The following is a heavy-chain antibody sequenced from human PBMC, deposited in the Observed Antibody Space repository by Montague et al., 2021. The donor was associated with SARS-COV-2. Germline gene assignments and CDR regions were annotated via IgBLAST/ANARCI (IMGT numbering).Heavy chain of an antibody. CDR3: ARGMIRGVTTPFDY. CDR1: GGSISSYY. CDR2: IFHSGIT. J-gene: IGHJ4*02. V-gene: IGHV4-59*08. D-gene: IGHD3-10*01. Sequence: SETLSLTCSVSGGSISSYYWSWIRQSPGKGLEWIGYIFHSGITDYNPSLKSRVTISVDMSKNQFSLRLSSVTAADTAVYFCARGMIRGVTTPFDYWGQGSQVTVSS.